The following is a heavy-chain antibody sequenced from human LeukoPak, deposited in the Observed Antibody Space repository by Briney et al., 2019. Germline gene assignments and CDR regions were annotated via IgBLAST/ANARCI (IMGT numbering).Heavy chain of an antibody. CDR3: AREVITGPRYYYYYGMDV. V-gene: IGHV4-31*03. Sequence: SETLSLPCPVSGGSISIGGYYWSWIRQHPGKGLEWIGYIYYSGSTYYNPSLKSRVTISVDTSKNQFSLKLSTVTAADTAVYYCAREVITGPRYYYYYGMDVWGQGTTVTVSS. J-gene: IGHJ6*02. CDR2: IYYSGST. D-gene: IGHD1-20*01. CDR1: GGSISIGGYY.